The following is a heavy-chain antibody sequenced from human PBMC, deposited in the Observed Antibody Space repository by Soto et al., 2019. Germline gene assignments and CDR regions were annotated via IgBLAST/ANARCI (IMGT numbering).Heavy chain of an antibody. D-gene: IGHD5-18*01. V-gene: IGHV1-8*02. Sequence: ASVKVSCKASGYTFTNNDVSWVRQATGQGLEWMGWMNPGSGDTGYAQKFRGRVTMTRDISIATAYMELNSLTSEDTAIYYCARMESFGSLNWFDPWGQGTLVTVSS. J-gene: IGHJ5*02. CDR1: GYTFTNND. CDR2: MNPGSGDT. CDR3: ARMESFGSLNWFDP.